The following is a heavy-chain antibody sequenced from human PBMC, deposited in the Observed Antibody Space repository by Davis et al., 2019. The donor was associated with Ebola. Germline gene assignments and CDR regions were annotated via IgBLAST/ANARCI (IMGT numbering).Heavy chain of an antibody. CDR3: ARGVPFRGYAFDI. CDR2: INHSGST. V-gene: IGHV4-34*01. D-gene: IGHD6-6*01. Sequence: ESLKISCAASGFTFSDYYMSWIRQPPGKGLEWIGEINHSGSTNYNPSLKSRVTISVDTSKNQFSLKLSSVTAADTAVYYCARGVPFRGYAFDIWGQGTMVTVSS. J-gene: IGHJ3*02. CDR1: GFTFSDYY.